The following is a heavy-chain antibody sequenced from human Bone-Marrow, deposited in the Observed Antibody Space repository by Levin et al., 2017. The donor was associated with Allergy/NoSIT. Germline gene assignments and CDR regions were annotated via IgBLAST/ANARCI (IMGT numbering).Heavy chain of an antibody. J-gene: IGHJ3*01. Sequence: PGGSLRLSCEASGFTFSNYGMHWIRQAPDKGLEWVSVIWFDGSNEHYADSVKGRFTTSRDNSKNTVYLEMNSLRVEDTGVYYCARANDGTAYEVLDVWGQGTVIIVSS. CDR3: ARANDGTAYEVLDV. CDR2: IWFDGSNE. V-gene: IGHV3-33*01. D-gene: IGHD3-22*01. CDR1: GFTFSNYG.